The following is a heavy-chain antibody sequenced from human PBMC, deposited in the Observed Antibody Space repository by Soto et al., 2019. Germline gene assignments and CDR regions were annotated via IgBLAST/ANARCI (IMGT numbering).Heavy chain of an antibody. D-gene: IGHD5-12*01. CDR1: GFTFSSYA. V-gene: IGHV3-23*01. CDR2: ISGSGGST. Sequence: GGSLRLSCAASGFTFSSYAMSWVRQAPGKGLEWVSAISGSGGSTYYADSVKGRFTISRDNSKNTLYLQMNSLRAEDTAVYYCAKGLEMATITAPNDAFDIWGQGTMVTVSS. J-gene: IGHJ3*02. CDR3: AKGLEMATITAPNDAFDI.